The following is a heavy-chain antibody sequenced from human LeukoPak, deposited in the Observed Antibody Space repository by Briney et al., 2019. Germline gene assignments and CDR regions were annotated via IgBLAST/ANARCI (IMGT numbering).Heavy chain of an antibody. J-gene: IGHJ4*02. V-gene: IGHV5-51*01. Sequence: GESLKISCKGSGYNFGNYWIGWVRQMPGRGLEWMGIIYPGDSDTRYSPSFQGQVTISADKSINTAYLQWSSLKASDSAMYYCASQLEYWGCWGQGTLVTVSS. CDR3: ASQLEYWGC. CDR1: GYNFGNYW. D-gene: IGHD2/OR15-2a*01. CDR2: IYPGDSDT.